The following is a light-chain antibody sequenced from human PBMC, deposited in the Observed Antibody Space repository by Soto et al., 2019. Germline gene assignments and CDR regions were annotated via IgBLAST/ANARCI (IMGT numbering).Light chain of an antibody. CDR2: DVS. Sequence: QSALTQPASVSGSPGQSITISCTGTSSDVGGYNYVSWYQQHPDKAPKLMIYDVSNRPSGVSNRFSGSKSGNTASLTISGLQAEDEADYYCSSYTSSSTVFGGGTKLTVL. CDR3: SSYTSSSTV. V-gene: IGLV2-14*03. J-gene: IGLJ2*01. CDR1: SSDVGGYNY.